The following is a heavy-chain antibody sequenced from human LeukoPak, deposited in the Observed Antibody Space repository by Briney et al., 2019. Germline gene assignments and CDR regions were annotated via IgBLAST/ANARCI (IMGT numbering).Heavy chain of an antibody. V-gene: IGHV4-59*01. CDR3: ARDRRVGY. J-gene: IGHJ4*02. D-gene: IGHD1-26*01. CDR1: GGSISSYY. Sequence: SETLSLTCTVSGGSISSYYWSWIRQPPGKGLEWIGYIYYSGSTNYNPSLKSRVTISVDTSKNQFSLKLSSVTAADTAVYYCARDRRVGYWGQGTLVTVSS. CDR2: IYYSGST.